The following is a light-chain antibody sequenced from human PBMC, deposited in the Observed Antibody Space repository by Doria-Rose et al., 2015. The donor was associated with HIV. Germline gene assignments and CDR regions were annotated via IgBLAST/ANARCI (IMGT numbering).Light chain of an antibody. V-gene: IGKV3-20*01. CDR2: DGS. CDR3: HQYGTSWT. J-gene: IGKJ1*01. CDR1: QSFSSSY. Sequence: EIVMTQSPGTLSLSPGARATLSCSASQSFSSSYSAWYQQKPGQARSLLIYDGSTRATGIPDRFSASGPGTDFTLTINRLEPEDFALYYCHQYGTSWTFGQGTKVEI.